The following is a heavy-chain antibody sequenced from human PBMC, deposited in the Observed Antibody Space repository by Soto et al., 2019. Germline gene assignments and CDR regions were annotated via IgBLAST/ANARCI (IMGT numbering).Heavy chain of an antibody. CDR2: INAGNGNT. J-gene: IGHJ4*02. CDR1: GYTFTSYA. Sequence: ASVKVSCKASGYTFTSYAMHWVRQAPGQRLEWMGWINAGNGNTKYSQKFQGRVTITRGTSASTAYMELSSLRSEDTAAYYCARSGEIAVEELDYWGQGTLVTVSS. D-gene: IGHD6-19*01. CDR3: ARSGEIAVEELDY. V-gene: IGHV1-3*01.